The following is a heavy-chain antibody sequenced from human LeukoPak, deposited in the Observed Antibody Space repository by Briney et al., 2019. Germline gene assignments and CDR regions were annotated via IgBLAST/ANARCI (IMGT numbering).Heavy chain of an antibody. D-gene: IGHD4-17*01. J-gene: IGHJ6*02. V-gene: IGHV4-59*08. CDR2: IYYSGST. CDR3: ARSTPDYGDYARYYYYGMDV. CDR1: GGSISSYY. Sequence: SETLSLTCTVSGGSISSYYWSWIRQPPGKGLEWIGYIYYSGSTNYNPSLKSRVTISVDTSKNQFSLKLSSVTAADTAVYYCARSTPDYGDYARYYYYGMDVWGQGTTVTVSS.